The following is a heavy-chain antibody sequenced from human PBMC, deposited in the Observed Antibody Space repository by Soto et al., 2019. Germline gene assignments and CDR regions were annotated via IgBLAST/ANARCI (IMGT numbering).Heavy chain of an antibody. V-gene: IGHV4-4*07. D-gene: IGHD3-16*01. CDR2: IYTSGTT. CDR3: ARDSGGISSPGVY. J-gene: IGHJ4*02. CDR1: GGSINGYY. Sequence: QVQLQESGPGLVKPSETLSLTCTVSGGSINGYYWTWIRQPAGKGLEWIGRIYTSGTTSYNPSLKSRVSMSLDTSKTQCSLRLTSVTAADTDVYYCARDSGGISSPGVYWGRGTLVTVSS.